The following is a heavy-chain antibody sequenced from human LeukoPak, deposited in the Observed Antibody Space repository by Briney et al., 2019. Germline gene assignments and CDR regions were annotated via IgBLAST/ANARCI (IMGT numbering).Heavy chain of an antibody. CDR2: INHSGST. CDR1: GGSFSGYY. V-gene: IGHV4-34*01. Sequence: PSETLSLTCAVYGGSFSGYYWSWIRQPPGKGLEWIGEINHSGSTNYNPSLKSRVTISVDTSKNQFSLKLSSVTAADTAVYYCARSAVLDYWGQGTLVTVSS. J-gene: IGHJ4*02. D-gene: IGHD3-3*01. CDR3: ARSAVLDY.